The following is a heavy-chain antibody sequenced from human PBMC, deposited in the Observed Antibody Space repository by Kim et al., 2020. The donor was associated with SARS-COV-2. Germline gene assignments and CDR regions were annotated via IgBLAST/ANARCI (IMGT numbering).Heavy chain of an antibody. CDR1: GFTFSSYA. CDR3: AKGGSGYYFDY. CDR2: IWYDGSNK. Sequence: GGSLRLSCAASGFTFSSYAMHWVRQAPGKGLEWVAVIWYDGSNKYYADSVKGRFTISRDNSKNTLYLQMNSLRAEDTAVYYCAKGGSGYYFDYWGQGTLVTVSS. J-gene: IGHJ4*02. V-gene: IGHV3-33*06.